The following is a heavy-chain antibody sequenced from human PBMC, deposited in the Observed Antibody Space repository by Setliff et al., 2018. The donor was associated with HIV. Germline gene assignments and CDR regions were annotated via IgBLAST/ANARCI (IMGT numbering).Heavy chain of an antibody. CDR1: GGSISSGGYY. CDR2: IYYSGST. V-gene: IGHV4-30-4*08. Sequence: PSETLSLTCTVSGGSISSGGYYWSWIRQHPGKGLEWIGYIYYSGSTYYNPSLKSRVTISVDTSKNQFSLKLSSVTAADTAVYYCAGAFGESVLGEYYYYYMDVWGKGTTVTVSS. CDR3: AGAFGESVLGEYYYYYMDV. J-gene: IGHJ6*03. D-gene: IGHD3-10*01.